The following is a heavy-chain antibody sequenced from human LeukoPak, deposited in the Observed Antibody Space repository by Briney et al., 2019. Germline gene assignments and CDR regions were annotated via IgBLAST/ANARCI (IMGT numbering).Heavy chain of an antibody. V-gene: IGHV4-34*01. CDR3: ARGSGEKDAFDI. CDR2: IYYSGST. CDR1: GGSFSGYY. D-gene: IGHD1-26*01. J-gene: IGHJ3*02. Sequence: SETLSLTCAVYGGSFSGYYWSWIRQPPGKGLEWIGSIYYSGSTYYNPSLKSRVTISVDTSKNQFSLKLSSVTAADTAVYYCARGSGEKDAFDIWGQGTMVTVSS.